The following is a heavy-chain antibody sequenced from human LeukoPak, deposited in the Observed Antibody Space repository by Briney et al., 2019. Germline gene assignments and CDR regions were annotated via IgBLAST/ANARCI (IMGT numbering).Heavy chain of an antibody. D-gene: IGHD3-9*01. CDR2: ISGSGGST. CDR1: GFTFSSYA. CDR3: TTDHYDILTGYRYTFDY. J-gene: IGHJ4*02. V-gene: IGHV3-23*01. Sequence: GGSLRLSCAASGFTFSSYAMSWVRQAPGKGLEWVSAISGSGGSTYYADSVKGRFTISRDNSKNTLYLQMNSLKTEDTAVYYCTTDHYDILTGYRYTFDYWGQGTLVTVSS.